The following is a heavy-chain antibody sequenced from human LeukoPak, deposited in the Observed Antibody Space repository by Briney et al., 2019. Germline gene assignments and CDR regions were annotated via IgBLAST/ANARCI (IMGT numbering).Heavy chain of an antibody. Sequence: GGSLRLSCAASGFTFSGYFMSWIRQAPGKGLEWVSAISGSGGSTYYADSVKGRFTISRDNSKNTLYLQMNSLRAEDTAVYYCAKPTYYDFWSGYYPAISPMSWGQGTLVTVSS. J-gene: IGHJ5*02. V-gene: IGHV3-23*01. CDR1: GFTFSGYF. D-gene: IGHD3-3*01. CDR2: ISGSGGST. CDR3: AKPTYYDFWSGYYPAISPMS.